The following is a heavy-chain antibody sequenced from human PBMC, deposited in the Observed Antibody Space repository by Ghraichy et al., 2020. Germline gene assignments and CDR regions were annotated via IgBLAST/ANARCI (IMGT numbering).Heavy chain of an antibody. CDR2: IYYTGST. V-gene: IGHV4-39*01. Sequence: ETLSLTCTVSGGSISSGSYYWGWIRQPPGKGLEWIGSIYYTGSTYYNPSLKSRVTISVDTSKSQFSLKLSSVTAADTAVYYCARQGVTAIPTYFQHWGQGTLVTVSS. CDR3: ARQGVTAIPTYFQH. J-gene: IGHJ1*01. D-gene: IGHD2-21*02. CDR1: GGSISSGSYY.